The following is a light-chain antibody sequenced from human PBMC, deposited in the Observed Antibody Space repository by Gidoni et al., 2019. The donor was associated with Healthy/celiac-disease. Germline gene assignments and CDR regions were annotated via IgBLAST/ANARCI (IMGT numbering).Light chain of an antibody. J-gene: IGKJ3*01. Sequence: ALQLTQSPSSLSASVGDRVTITCRASQGISSALAWYQQKPGKAPTLLIYDASSLESGVPSRFSGSGSGTDFTLIISTLQPEDFATYYCQQFTDYPLTFGPGTKVDIK. CDR1: QGISSA. CDR3: QQFTDYPLT. CDR2: DAS. V-gene: IGKV1D-13*01.